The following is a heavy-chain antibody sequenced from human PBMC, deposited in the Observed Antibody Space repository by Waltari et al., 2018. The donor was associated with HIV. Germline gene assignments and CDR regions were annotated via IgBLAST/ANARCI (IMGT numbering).Heavy chain of an antibody. CDR2: ISPYHDKP. V-gene: IGHV1-18*01. CDR3: ARDRVSEADDFWSGYGMHV. Sequence: QVHLVQSGAEMKKPGASVKVSCKASGYTFISYGISWVRQAPGQGLEWMGWISPYHDKPNFVQKLQGRVTLTTDPSTSTAYMELRNLRSDDTAVYYCARDRVSEADDFWSGYGMHVWGQGTTVNVSS. J-gene: IGHJ6*02. CDR1: GYTFISYG. D-gene: IGHD3-3*01.